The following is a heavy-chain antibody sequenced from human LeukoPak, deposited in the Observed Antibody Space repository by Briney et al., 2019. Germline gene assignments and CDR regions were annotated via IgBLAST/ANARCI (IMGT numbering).Heavy chain of an antibody. J-gene: IGHJ6*02. CDR3: ARAQGDPYYYGMDV. D-gene: IGHD1-26*01. CDR1: GGSIFSYY. V-gene: IGHV4-59*01. CDR2: IYYSGST. Sequence: SETLSLTCTVSGGSIFSYYWSWIRQPPGKGLEWIGYIYYSGSTNYNPSLKSRVTISVDTSKNQFSLKLSSVTAADTAVYYCARAQGDPYYYGMDVWGQGTTVTVSS.